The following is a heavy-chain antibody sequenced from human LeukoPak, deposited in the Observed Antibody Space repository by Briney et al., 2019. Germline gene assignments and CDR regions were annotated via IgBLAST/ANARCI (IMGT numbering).Heavy chain of an antibody. J-gene: IGHJ4*02. Sequence: GGSLRLSCAASGFTFSSYSMNWVRQAPGKGLEWVSSISSSSSYIYYADSVKGRFTISRDNAKNSLHLQMNSLRAEDTAVYYCARARGGPWYGYWGQGTLVTVSS. CDR3: ARARGGPWYGY. CDR1: GFTFSSYS. D-gene: IGHD1-20*01. CDR2: ISSSSSYI. V-gene: IGHV3-21*01.